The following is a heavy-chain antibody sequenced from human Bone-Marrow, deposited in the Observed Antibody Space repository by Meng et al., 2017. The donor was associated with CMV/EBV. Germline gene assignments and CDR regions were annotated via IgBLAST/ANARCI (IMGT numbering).Heavy chain of an antibody. CDR1: GGTFSSYT. D-gene: IGHD5/OR15-5a*01. V-gene: IGHV1-69*02. Sequence: SVKVSCKASGGTFSSYTISWVRQAPGQGLEWMGRIIPILGIANYAQKFQGRVTITADKSTSTAYMELSSLRSEDTAVYYCARSRGTSTGDNDYWGQGTLVTASS. CDR2: IIPILGIA. J-gene: IGHJ4*02. CDR3: ARSRGTSTGDNDY.